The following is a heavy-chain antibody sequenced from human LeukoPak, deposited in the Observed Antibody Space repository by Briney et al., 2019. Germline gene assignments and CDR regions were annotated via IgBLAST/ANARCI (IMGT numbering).Heavy chain of an antibody. V-gene: IGHV3-53*01. CDR3: ARRRWNDAVVWFDP. CDR2: IYSDGST. D-gene: IGHD1-1*01. J-gene: IGHJ5*02. Sequence: RPGGSLRLSCGTSGFFVSTNYMTWVRQAPGKGLEWVSVIYSDGSTYYADSVKGRFAISRDNFKNTMYLQLSSLRAEDTAVYYCARRRWNDAVVWFDPWGQGTLVTVSS. CDR1: GFFVSTNY.